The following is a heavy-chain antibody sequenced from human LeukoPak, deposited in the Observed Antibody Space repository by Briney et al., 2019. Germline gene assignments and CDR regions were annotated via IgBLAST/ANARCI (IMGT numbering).Heavy chain of an antibody. CDR3: AREGYSSNPDGGYYYMDV. V-gene: IGHV3-21*01. J-gene: IGHJ6*03. D-gene: IGHD6-19*01. Sequence: GGSLRLSCAASRFTFSSYSMNWVRQAPGKGLEWVSSISSSSSYIYYADSVKGRFTISRDNAKNSLYLQMNSLRAEDTAVYYCAREGYSSNPDGGYYYMDVWGKGTTVTVSS. CDR2: ISSSSSYI. CDR1: RFTFSSYS.